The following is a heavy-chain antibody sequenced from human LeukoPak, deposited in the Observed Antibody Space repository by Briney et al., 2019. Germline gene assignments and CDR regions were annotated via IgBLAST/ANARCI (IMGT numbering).Heavy chain of an antibody. V-gene: IGHV4-30-2*01. CDR3: ARRGYGGRNWLDP. D-gene: IGHD5-18*01. CDR1: GGSISSGGYS. CDR2: IYHSGST. Sequence: SQTLSLTCAVSGGSISSGGYSWSWIRQPPGKGLEWIGYIYHSGSTYYNPSLKSRVTISVDRSKNQFSLKLSSVTAADTAVYYCARRGYGGRNWLDPWGQGTLVTVSS. J-gene: IGHJ5*02.